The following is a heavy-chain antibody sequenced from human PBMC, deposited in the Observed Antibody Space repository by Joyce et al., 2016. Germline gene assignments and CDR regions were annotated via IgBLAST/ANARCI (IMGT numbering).Heavy chain of an antibody. J-gene: IGHJ6*02. CDR2: IRSKGYEGTT. D-gene: IGHD1-1*01. V-gene: IGHV3-49*03. Sequence: EVQLVESGGGLVQPGRSLRVSCTASGFTFGDYAMSWFGWAPGKGREWVGFIRSKGYEGTTEYAASVKGRFTISRDDSKGIAYLQMNSLKTEDTAVYYCSSVQLERGTYFHYRMDVWGQGTAVTV. CDR3: SSVQLERGTYFHYRMDV. CDR1: GFTFGDYA.